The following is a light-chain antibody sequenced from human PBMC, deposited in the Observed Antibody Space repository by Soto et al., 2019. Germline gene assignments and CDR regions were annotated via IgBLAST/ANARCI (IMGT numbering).Light chain of an antibody. J-gene: IGKJ2*01. CDR1: QSISSDS. V-gene: IGKV3-20*01. CDR3: QRNA. Sequence: EIVLTQSPGTLSLSPGERATLSCRASQSISSDSLAWYQQKPGQPPRLLIYATSSRATGIPDRFSGSGSGTDFTLTISILEPEDFAVYYCQRNAFGQGTKLEI. CDR2: ATS.